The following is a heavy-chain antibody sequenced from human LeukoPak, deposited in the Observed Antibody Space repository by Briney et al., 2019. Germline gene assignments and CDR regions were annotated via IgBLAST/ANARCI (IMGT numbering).Heavy chain of an antibody. CDR1: GFTFSSSA. CDR3: ANLGYTYGNS. V-gene: IGHV3-23*01. D-gene: IGHD5-18*01. J-gene: IGHJ5*02. CDR2: ISGSGLSI. Sequence: PGGSLRLSCAASGFTFSSSAMSWVRQVPGKGLEWVSTISGSGLSIYYADSVKGRFTITRDNSKNTLYLQMSSLRAEDTAVYYCANLGYTYGNSWGQGTLVTVSS.